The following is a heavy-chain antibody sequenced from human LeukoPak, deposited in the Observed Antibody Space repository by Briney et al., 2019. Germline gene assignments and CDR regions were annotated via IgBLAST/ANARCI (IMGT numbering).Heavy chain of an antibody. CDR1: GFTFSSYA. Sequence: RSGGSLRLSCAASGFTFSSYAMSWVRQAPGKGLERVSAISGSGVSTYYADSVKGRFIISRDNSKNTLYLQMNSLRAEDTAVYYCAKVMTTHDYWGQGTLVTVSS. CDR3: AKVMTTHDY. D-gene: IGHD4-11*01. J-gene: IGHJ4*02. V-gene: IGHV3-23*01. CDR2: ISGSGVST.